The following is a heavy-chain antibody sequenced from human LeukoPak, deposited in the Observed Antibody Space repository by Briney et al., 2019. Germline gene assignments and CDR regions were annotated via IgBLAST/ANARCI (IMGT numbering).Heavy chain of an antibody. D-gene: IGHD3-10*01. CDR3: ARDESGGAMVRGVSDY. V-gene: IGHV1-2*02. CDR2: IFPNNGNT. Sequence: ASVKVSCKASGYTFTFYYIHWVRQAPGQGLEWMGWIFPNNGNTKYAQKFQGRVTMTRDMSTSTVYMELSSLRSEDTAVYYCARDESGGAMVRGVSDYWGQGTLVTVSS. CDR1: GYTFTFYY. J-gene: IGHJ4*02.